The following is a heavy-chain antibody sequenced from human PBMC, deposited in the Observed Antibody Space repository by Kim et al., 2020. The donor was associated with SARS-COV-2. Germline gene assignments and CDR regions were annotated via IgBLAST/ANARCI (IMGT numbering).Heavy chain of an antibody. CDR3: ARHGRTVTTSYYGMDV. V-gene: IGHV4-39*01. Sequence: SLKSRVTMSVDTSKNQFSLKLSSVTAADTAVYYCARHGRTVTTSYYGMDVWGQGTTVTVSS. D-gene: IGHD4-17*01. J-gene: IGHJ6*02.